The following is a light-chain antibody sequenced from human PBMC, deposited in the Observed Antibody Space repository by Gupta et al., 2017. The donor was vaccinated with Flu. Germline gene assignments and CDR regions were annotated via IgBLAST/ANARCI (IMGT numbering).Light chain of an antibody. V-gene: IGLV7-46*01. CDR1: IGSVTSGHH. CDR2: DKP. J-gene: IGLJ2*01. CDR3: CLYYSGSRV. Sequence: QAVVTHEPSVTVSPGGTVTLTCAPIIGSVTSGHHPYWFQQKPGQAPTTLIVDKPYKHSRTPVRFSGSLIGGKAALTLPGAQPEAEDEYYCCLYYSGSRVFGGGTKLTVL.